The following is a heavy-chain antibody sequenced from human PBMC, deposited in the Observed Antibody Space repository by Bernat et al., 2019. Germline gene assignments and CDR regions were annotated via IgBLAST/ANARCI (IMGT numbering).Heavy chain of an antibody. CDR1: GDTVSSNSAA. V-gene: IGHV6-1*01. CDR3: TRSGGGGGGGFDY. D-gene: IGHD3-16*01. J-gene: IGHJ4*02. CDR2: TYYRSKWYY. Sequence: QVQLQQSGPGLVKPSQTLSLTCAISGDTVSSNSAAWNWIRQSPSRGLEWLGRTYYRSKWYYDYAVSVKSRKASNPNTAKRQSALEVGSVIPGDAAVYYCTRSGGGGGGGFDYWGQGTLVTVSS.